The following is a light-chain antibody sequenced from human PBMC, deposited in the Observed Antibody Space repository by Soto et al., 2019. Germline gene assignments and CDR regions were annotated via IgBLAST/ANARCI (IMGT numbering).Light chain of an antibody. CDR3: QRRSNWPVT. Sequence: EIVLTQSPGTLSLSPGERATLSCRASQSVSSYLAWYQQKPGQAPRLLIYDASTRATGISARFSGSGSGTDFTLTISSLEPEDFAVYYCQRRSNWPVTFGQGTKVEV. CDR2: DAS. V-gene: IGKV3-11*01. J-gene: IGKJ1*01. CDR1: QSVSSY.